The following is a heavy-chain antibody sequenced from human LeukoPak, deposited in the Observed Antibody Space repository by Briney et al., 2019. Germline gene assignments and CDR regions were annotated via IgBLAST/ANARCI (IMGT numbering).Heavy chain of an antibody. Sequence: SQTLSLTCTVSGGSISSGSYYWRWIRQPAGKGLEWIGRIYTSGSTNYNPSLKSRFTISVDTSKNQFSLKLSSVTAADTAVYYCARDHSYYDSSGYYYVPFDYWGQGTLVTVSS. D-gene: IGHD3-22*01. CDR3: ARDHSYYDSSGYYYVPFDY. J-gene: IGHJ4*02. V-gene: IGHV4-61*02. CDR1: GGSISSGSYY. CDR2: IYTSGST.